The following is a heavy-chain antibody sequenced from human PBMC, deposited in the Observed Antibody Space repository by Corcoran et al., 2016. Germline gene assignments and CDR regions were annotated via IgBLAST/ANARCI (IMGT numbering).Heavy chain of an antibody. J-gene: IGHJ2*01. CDR2: MSHRGRT. CDR3: VRHRKSGWYFDL. V-gene: IGHV4-34*01. CDR1: GGSFSDHS. D-gene: IGHD3-10*01. Sequence: QVQLQQWGAGLLKPSETLSLTCAVYGGSFSDHSWSWIRQPPGKGLEWIGEMSHRGRTTYNPSLKSRITISVDTSKNQISLKLSSVSAADTAVYYCVRHRKSGWYFDLWGRGTLVTVS.